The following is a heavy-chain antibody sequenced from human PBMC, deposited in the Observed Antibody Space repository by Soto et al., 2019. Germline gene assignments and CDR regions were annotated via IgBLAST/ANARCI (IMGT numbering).Heavy chain of an antibody. CDR3: ARDSSVDFLTGYYKERSIDY. J-gene: IGHJ4*02. D-gene: IGHD3-9*01. CDR1: GFTFSNFG. CDR2: LWYDGSNK. Sequence: GGSLRLSCAASGFTFSNFGMHWVRQAPGKGLEWVAVLWYDGSNKYYADSVKGRFTISRDNSKNTLYLQMNSLRAEDTAMYYCARDSSVDFLTGYYKERSIDYWGQGTLVTVSS. V-gene: IGHV3-33*01.